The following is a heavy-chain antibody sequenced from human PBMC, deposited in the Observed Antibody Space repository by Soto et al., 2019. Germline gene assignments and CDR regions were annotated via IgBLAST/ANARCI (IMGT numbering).Heavy chain of an antibody. CDR3: ARAGGLTTVVNLYYYYYGMDV. CDR1: GFTFSSYS. Sequence: ESGGGLVKPGGSLRLSCAASGFTFSSYSMNWVRQAPGKGLEWVSSISSSSSYIYYADSVKGRFTISRDNAKNSLYLQMNSLRAEDTAVYYCARAGGLTTVVNLYYYYYGMDVWGQGTTVTVSS. J-gene: IGHJ6*02. V-gene: IGHV3-21*01. CDR2: ISSSSSYI. D-gene: IGHD4-17*01.